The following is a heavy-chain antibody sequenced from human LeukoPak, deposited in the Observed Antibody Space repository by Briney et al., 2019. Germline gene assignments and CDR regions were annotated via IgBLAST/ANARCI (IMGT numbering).Heavy chain of an antibody. CDR3: ARDRGVYDFWSGYYPFDY. J-gene: IGHJ4*02. D-gene: IGHD3-3*01. CDR2: ISSSGSYI. CDR1: GFIFSSYS. V-gene: IGHV3-21*01. Sequence: KSGGSLRLSCAASGFIFSSYSMDWVRQAPGKGLEWVSSISSSGSYIYYADSVKGRFTISRDNAKNSLYLEMNSLRVEDTAVYYCARDRGVYDFWSGYYPFDYWGQGTLVTVSS.